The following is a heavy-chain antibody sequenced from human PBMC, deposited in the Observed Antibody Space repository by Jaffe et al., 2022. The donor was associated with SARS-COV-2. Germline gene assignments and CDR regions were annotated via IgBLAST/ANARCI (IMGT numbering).Heavy chain of an antibody. D-gene: IGHD2-15*01. Sequence: QVQLVESGGGVVQPGRSLRLSCAASGFTFSSYGMHWVRQAPGKGLEWVAVIWYDGSNKYYADSVKGRFTISRDNSKNTLYLQMNSLRAEDTAVYYCARDLGCSGGSCYSFFFDYWGQGTLVTVSS. CDR1: GFTFSSYG. J-gene: IGHJ4*02. CDR2: IWYDGSNK. CDR3: ARDLGCSGGSCYSFFFDY. V-gene: IGHV3-33*01.